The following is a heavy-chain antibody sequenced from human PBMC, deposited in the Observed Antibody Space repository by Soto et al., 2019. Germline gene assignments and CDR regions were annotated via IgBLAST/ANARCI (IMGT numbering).Heavy chain of an antibody. V-gene: IGHV1-69*01. Sequence: ASVKVSCKASGGTFSSYAISWVRQAPGQGLEWMGGIIPIFGTANYAQKFQGRVTVTADESTSPAYMELSSLRSEETAVYSCSIVGRKVVVVPAAPLYYYYYMDVWGEGTTVTVSS. CDR2: IIPIFGTA. J-gene: IGHJ6*03. D-gene: IGHD2-2*01. CDR1: GGTFSSYA. CDR3: SIVGRKVVVVPAAPLYYYYYMDV.